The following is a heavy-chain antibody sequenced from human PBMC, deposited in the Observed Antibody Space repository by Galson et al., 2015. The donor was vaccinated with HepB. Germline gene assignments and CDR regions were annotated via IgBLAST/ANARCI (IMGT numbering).Heavy chain of an antibody. D-gene: IGHD1-26*01. CDR2: ISGSGGSK. Sequence: SLRLSCAASGFTFSSCAMSWVRQAPGKGLEWVSGISGSGGSKYYADSVKGRFTISRDNSKNTLYLQMNSLRVEDTAVYYCANGMVGATYYYGLDVWGQGTTVTVSS. V-gene: IGHV3-23*01. CDR1: GFTFSSCA. CDR3: ANGMVGATYYYGLDV. J-gene: IGHJ6*02.